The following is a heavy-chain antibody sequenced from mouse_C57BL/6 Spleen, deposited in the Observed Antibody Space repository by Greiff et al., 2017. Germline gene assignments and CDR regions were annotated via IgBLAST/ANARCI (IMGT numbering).Heavy chain of an antibody. V-gene: IGHV1-82*01. J-gene: IGHJ4*01. Sequence: QVQLQQSGPELVKPGASVKISCKASGYAFSSSWMNWVKQRPGKGLEWIGRIYPGDGDTNYNGKFKGKATLTADKSSSTAYMQLSSLTSEDSAVYFGARWCTVVDAMDYWGQGTSVTVSS. CDR3: ARWCTVVDAMDY. D-gene: IGHD1-1*01. CDR2: IYPGDGDT. CDR1: GYAFSSSW.